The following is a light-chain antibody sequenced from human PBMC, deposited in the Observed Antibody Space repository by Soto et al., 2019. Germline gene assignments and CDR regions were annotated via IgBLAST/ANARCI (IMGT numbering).Light chain of an antibody. V-gene: IGKV4-1*01. CDR1: QSVLYNADNKNY. CDR3: QEYYTTLS. CDR2: WAS. Sequence: DIVMTQSPDSLAVSLGERATINCKSSQSVLYNADNKNYLAWYQQKAGQPPKLLIYWASTRDSVVPDRFSGSGSGADFTLTINNRQAEDVAVYYCQEYYTTLSFGGGTKVEIK. J-gene: IGKJ4*01.